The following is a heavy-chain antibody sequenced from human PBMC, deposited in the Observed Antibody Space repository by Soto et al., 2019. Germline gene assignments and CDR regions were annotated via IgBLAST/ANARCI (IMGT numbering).Heavy chain of an antibody. V-gene: IGHV4-61*01. J-gene: IGHJ6*02. CDR2: IYYSGST. Sequence: SETLYLTCTVSGGSVSSGSYYWSWIRQPPGKGLEWIGYIYYSGSTNYNPSLKSRVTISVDTSKNQFSLKLSSVTAADTAVYYCASDRAYYDILTGYSTRYYYYGMDVWGRGTTVIVSS. CDR3: ASDRAYYDILTGYSTRYYYYGMDV. CDR1: GGSVSSGSYY. D-gene: IGHD3-9*01.